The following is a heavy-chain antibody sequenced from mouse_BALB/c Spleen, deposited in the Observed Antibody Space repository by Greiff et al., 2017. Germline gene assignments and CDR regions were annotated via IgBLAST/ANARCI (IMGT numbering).Heavy chain of an antibody. J-gene: IGHJ2*01. V-gene: IGHV5-6-4*01. CDR1: GFTFSSYT. D-gene: IGHD3-2*01. CDR2: ISSGGSYT. CDR3: TRLDSSGYY. Sequence: EVQRVESGGGLVKPGGSLKLSCAASGFTFSSYTMSWVRQTPEKRLEWVATISSGGSYTYYPDSVKGRFTISRDNAKNTLYLQMSSLKSEDTAMYYCTRLDSSGYYWGQGTTLTVSS.